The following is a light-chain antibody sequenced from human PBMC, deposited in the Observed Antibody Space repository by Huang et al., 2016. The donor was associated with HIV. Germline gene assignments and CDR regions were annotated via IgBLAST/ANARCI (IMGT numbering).Light chain of an antibody. CDR2: AES. CDR3: QQSYNTRT. J-gene: IGKJ1*01. CDR1: QDIGNY. Sequence: IQMTQSPPSLPASIGDRVSITCRATQDIGNYLNWYQQKPGNAPKLLIYAESTLHSGVPSRFSGSGSGTDFTLTITSLQPEDFATYYCQQSYNTRTFGPGTRVEIK. V-gene: IGKV1-39*01.